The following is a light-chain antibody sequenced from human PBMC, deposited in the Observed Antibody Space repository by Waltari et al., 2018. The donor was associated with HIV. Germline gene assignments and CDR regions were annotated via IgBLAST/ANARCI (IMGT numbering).Light chain of an antibody. CDR3: AAWDDSLSGYV. Sequence: QSVLTQPPSASGTPGQRVTFSCSGGSSNTGSNHVFWYQLLPGTAPKLPVYRNDQRPSGVPDRLSGSKSGTSASLAISGLRSEDEADYYCAAWDDSLSGYVFGTGTEVTVL. J-gene: IGLJ1*01. CDR2: RND. CDR1: SSNTGSNH. V-gene: IGLV1-47*01.